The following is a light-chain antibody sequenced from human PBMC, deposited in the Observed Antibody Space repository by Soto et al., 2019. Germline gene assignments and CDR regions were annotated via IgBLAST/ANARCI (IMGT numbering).Light chain of an antibody. J-gene: IGLJ3*02. CDR1: SGHTTYA. CDR2: LNTDGSL. Sequence: QLVLTQSPSASASLGASVNLTCTLNSGHTTYAIAWLQHQAEKGPRYLMKLNTDGSLTRGAGIPDRFSGSSSGGERYLSISSLRSEDEADYYCQTWATGLRVFGGGTKVTVL. CDR3: QTWATGLRV. V-gene: IGLV4-69*01.